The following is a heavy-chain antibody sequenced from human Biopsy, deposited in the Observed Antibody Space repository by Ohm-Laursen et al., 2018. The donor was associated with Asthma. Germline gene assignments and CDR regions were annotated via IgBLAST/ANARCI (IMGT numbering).Heavy chain of an antibody. J-gene: IGHJ4*02. V-gene: IGHV4-31*03. CDR3: ARIPRRSGSYFVDY. D-gene: IGHD3-22*01. Sequence: PSQTLSLTCTASGDSITSCGCCWNWIRQPPGKGLEWIGYIHHSGTSYFNPSLKSRVSFSRDTSKNQFSLRLSSVTAADTAMYYCARIPRRSGSYFVDYWGQGTLVTVSS. CDR2: IHHSGTS. CDR1: GDSITSCGCC.